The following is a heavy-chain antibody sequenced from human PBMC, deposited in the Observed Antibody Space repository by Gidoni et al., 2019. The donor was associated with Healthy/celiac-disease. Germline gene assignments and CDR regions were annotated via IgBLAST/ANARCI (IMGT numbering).Heavy chain of an antibody. D-gene: IGHD3-3*01. Sequence: QVQLVQSGAEVKKPGAPVKVSCKASGYTFTSYGISWVRPAPGQGLEWMGLISAYNGNTNYAQKLQGRVTMTTDTSTSTAYMELRSLRSDDTAVYYCARDEGHLAATYDFWSGYYFGYWGQGTLVTVSS. CDR1: GYTFTSYG. J-gene: IGHJ4*02. CDR3: ARDEGHLAATYDFWSGYYFGY. V-gene: IGHV1-18*04. CDR2: ISAYNGNT.